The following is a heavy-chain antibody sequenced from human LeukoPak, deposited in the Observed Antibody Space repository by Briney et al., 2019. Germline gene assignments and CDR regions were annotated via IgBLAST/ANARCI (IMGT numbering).Heavy chain of an antibody. CDR2: ISGSGGST. CDR1: RFTFSNFG. D-gene: IGHD3-22*01. CDR3: AKSSYYDSSGYYREYYFDY. Sequence: PGGSLRLSCAASRFTFSNFGMSWDRQAPGKGLEWVSAISGSGGSTYYADSVKGRFTISRDNSKNTLYLQMNSLRAEDTAVYYCAKSSYYDSSGYYREYYFDYWGQGTLVTVFS. J-gene: IGHJ4*02. V-gene: IGHV3-23*01.